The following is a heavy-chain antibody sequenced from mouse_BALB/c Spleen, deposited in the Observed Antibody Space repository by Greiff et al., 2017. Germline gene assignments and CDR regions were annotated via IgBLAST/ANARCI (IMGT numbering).Heavy chain of an antibody. CDR1: GFTFSDYY. CDR2: ISDGGSYT. D-gene: IGHD2-1*01. J-gene: IGHJ2*01. CDR3: ARGGGNFSLY. V-gene: IGHV5-4*02. Sequence: EVMLVESGGGLVKPGGSLKLSCAASGFTFSDYYMYWVRQTPEKRLEWVATISDGGSYTYYPDSVKGRFTISRDNAKNNLYLQMSSLKSEDTAMYYCARGGGNFSLYWGQGTTLTVSS.